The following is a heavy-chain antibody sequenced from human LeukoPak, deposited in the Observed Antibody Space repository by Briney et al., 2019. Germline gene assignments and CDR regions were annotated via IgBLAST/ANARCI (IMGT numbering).Heavy chain of an antibody. V-gene: IGHV4-34*01. J-gene: IGHJ4*02. Sequence: SETLSLTCAVYGGSFSGYYWSWIRQPPGKGLEWIGEINHSGSTNYNPSLKSRVTISVDTSKNQFSLKLSSVTAADTAVYYCARGRARTTFWGRGTLVTVSS. CDR2: INHSGST. D-gene: IGHD3-16*01. CDR3: ARGRARTTF. CDR1: GGSFSGYY.